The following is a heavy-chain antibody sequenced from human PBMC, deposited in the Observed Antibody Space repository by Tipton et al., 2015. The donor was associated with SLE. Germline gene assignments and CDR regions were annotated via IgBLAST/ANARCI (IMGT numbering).Heavy chain of an antibody. J-gene: IGHJ4*02. D-gene: IGHD3-10*01. Sequence: SLRLSCAASGFTFSSYGMHWVRQAPGKGLEWVAVIWYDGSNKYYADSVKGRFTISRDNSKNTLYLQMNSLRAEDTAVYYCAKPHLSYGSGPFDYWGQGTLVTVSS. CDR2: IWYDGSNK. CDR1: GFTFSSYG. V-gene: IGHV3-33*06. CDR3: AKPHLSYGSGPFDY.